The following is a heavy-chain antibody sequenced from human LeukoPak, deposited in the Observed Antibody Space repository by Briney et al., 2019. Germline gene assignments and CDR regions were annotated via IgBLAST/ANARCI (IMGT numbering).Heavy chain of an antibody. Sequence: PVASVKVSCKASRYTFTSYAMNWVRQAPGQGLEWMGWVNTNTGNPTYAQGFTGRFVFSLDTSVSTAYLQISSLKAEDTAVYYCVKEAYYYDSSDYQYYFDYWGQGTLVTVSS. J-gene: IGHJ4*02. V-gene: IGHV7-4-1*02. D-gene: IGHD3-22*01. CDR2: VNTNTGNP. CDR1: RYTFTSYA. CDR3: VKEAYYYDSSDYQYYFDY.